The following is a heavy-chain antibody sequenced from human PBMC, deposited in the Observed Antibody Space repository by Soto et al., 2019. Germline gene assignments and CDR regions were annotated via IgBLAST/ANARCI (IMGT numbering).Heavy chain of an antibody. CDR3: ARGPLRNRKTGLEFNWFDP. CDR1: GYTFTGYY. J-gene: IGHJ5*02. CDR2: INPNSGGT. D-gene: IGHD1-1*01. V-gene: IGHV1-2*02. Sequence: GASVKVSCKASGYTFTGYYMHWVRQAPGQGLGWMGWINPNSGGTNYAQKFQGRVTMTRDTSISTAYMELSRLRSDDTAVYYCARGPLRNRKTGLEFNWFDPWGQGTLVTVSS.